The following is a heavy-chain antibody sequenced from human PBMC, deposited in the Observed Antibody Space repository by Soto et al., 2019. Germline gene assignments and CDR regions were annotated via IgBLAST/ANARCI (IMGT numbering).Heavy chain of an antibody. CDR3: AGSEATVLDY. CDR1: GGSMSSSNW. D-gene: IGHD4-17*01. Sequence: QVQLQESGPGLVKPSGTLSLTCTVSGGSMSSSNWWNWVRQPPGKGLEWIGETHHSGRTNYNPSLTSRVTISVDKSNNDFSLKLSSVTAADTALYYCAGSEATVLDYWGQGTLVTVSS. CDR2: THHSGRT. V-gene: IGHV4-4*02. J-gene: IGHJ4*02.